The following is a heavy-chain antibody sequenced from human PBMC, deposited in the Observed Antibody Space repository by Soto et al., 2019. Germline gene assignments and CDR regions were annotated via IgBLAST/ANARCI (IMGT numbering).Heavy chain of an antibody. CDR3: ATLPRSPFDAFDI. CDR2: ISAYNGNT. D-gene: IGHD2-2*01. V-gene: IGHV1-18*01. CDR1: GYTFTSYG. Sequence: GASVKVSCKASGYTFTSYGISWVRQAPGQGLEWMGWISAYNGNTNYAQKLQGRVTMTTDTSTSTAYMELRSLRSDDTAVYCCATLPRSPFDAFDIWGQGTMVTVSS. J-gene: IGHJ3*02.